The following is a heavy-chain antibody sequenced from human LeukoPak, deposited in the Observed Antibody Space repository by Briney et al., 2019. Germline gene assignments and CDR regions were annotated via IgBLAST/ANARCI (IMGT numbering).Heavy chain of an antibody. CDR2: IIPIFGTA. J-gene: IGHJ5*02. D-gene: IGHD2-21*02. CDR3: AREPCGGDCYSAWFDP. Sequence: ASVKVSCKASGGTFSSYAISWVRRAPGQGLEWMGGIIPIFGTANYAQKFQGRVTITADESTSTAYMELSSLRSEDTAVYYCAREPCGGDCYSAWFDPWGQGTLVTVSS. V-gene: IGHV1-69*13. CDR1: GGTFSSYA.